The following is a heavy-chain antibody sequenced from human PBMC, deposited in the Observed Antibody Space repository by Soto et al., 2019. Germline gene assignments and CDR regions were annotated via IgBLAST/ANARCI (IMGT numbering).Heavy chain of an antibody. CDR1: GDSINSRSYY. V-gene: IGHV4-39*01. CDR3: ARLYNWFDP. J-gene: IGHJ5*02. Sequence: PSETLSLTCTVTGDSINSRSYYWGWIRQPPGKGLEWIGSIYYSGRTYNNPSLRSRVSMSIDTSKDQFSLKLKSVTAADTALYYCARLYNWFDPWGQGTLVTVSS. CDR2: IYYSGRT.